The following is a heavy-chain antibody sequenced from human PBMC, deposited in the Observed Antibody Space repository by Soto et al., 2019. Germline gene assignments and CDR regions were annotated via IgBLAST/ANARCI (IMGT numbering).Heavy chain of an antibody. D-gene: IGHD6-19*01. V-gene: IGHV4-31*03. J-gene: IGHJ4*02. Sequence: PSETLSLTCTVSGGSISSGGYYWSWIRQHPGKGLEWIGYIYYSGSTYYNPSLKSRVTISVDTSKNQFSLKLSSVTAADTAVYYCARVGGVAVAGFDYWGQGTQVTVSS. CDR3: ARVGGVAVAGFDY. CDR2: IYYSGST. CDR1: GGSISSGGYY.